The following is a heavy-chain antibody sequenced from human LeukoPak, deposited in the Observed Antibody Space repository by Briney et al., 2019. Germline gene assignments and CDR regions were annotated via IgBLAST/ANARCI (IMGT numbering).Heavy chain of an antibody. D-gene: IGHD3-10*01. Sequence: GGSLSLSCAASGFTFSDHYMDWVRKPPGQGLEWVGRSKSKTDGGTTDYAAPVKGRFTISRDDSKNTLYLQMNSLKTEDTAVYYCTTDRGPEAFYIWGQGTMATVSS. J-gene: IGHJ3*02. CDR3: TTDRGPEAFYI. CDR1: GFTFSDHY. CDR2: SKSKTDGGTT. V-gene: IGHV3-15*01.